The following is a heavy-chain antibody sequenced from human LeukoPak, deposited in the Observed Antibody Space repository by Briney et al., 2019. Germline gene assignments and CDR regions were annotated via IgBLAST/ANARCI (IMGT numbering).Heavy chain of an antibody. CDR2: ICSSSSFI. CDR3: AKFDYGPSYYSMDV. CDR1: GFIFSSYS. V-gene: IGHV3-21*01. J-gene: IGHJ6*03. Sequence: GGSLRLSCAASGFIFSSYSMNWVRQAPGKGLEWVSYICSSSSFIYYADSAKGRFTISRDNAKNSLYLQMNSLRAEDTGVYYCAKFDYGPSYYSMDVWGKGTTVTVSS. D-gene: IGHD4/OR15-4a*01.